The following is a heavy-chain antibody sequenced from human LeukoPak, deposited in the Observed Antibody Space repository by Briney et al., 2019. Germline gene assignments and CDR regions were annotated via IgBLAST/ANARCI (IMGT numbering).Heavy chain of an antibody. CDR3: TRDSSYYGTGGYYMDV. CDR2: INTNTGNP. Sequence: VASVKVSCKASGYTFTSYAMNWVRQAPGQGLEWMGWINTNTGNPTYAQGFTGRFVFSLDTSVSTAYLQISSLKAEDTAVYYCTRDSSYYGTGGYYMDVWGKGTTVTVSS. CDR1: GYTFTSYA. J-gene: IGHJ6*03. V-gene: IGHV7-4-1*02. D-gene: IGHD3-10*01.